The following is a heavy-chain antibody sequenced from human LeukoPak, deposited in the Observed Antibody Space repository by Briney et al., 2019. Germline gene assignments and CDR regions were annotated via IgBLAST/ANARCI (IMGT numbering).Heavy chain of an antibody. CDR2: IYYSGST. Sequence: SETLSLTCTLSGVSISSYYWSWIRQPPGKGLEWIGYIYYSGSTNYNPSLKSRVTISVDTSKNQFSLKLSSVTAADTAVYYCARGGAAAGNFDYWGQGTLVTVSS. V-gene: IGHV4-59*01. CDR1: GVSISSYY. D-gene: IGHD6-13*01. CDR3: ARGGAAAGNFDY. J-gene: IGHJ4*02.